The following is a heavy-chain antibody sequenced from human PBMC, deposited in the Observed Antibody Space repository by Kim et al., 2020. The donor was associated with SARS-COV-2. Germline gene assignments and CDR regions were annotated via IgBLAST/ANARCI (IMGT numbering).Heavy chain of an antibody. CDR3: ARGWGNYGMDV. Sequence: TNYNPSLKRRVTISGDMSKNQFSLKLSSVTAADTAVYYCARGWGNYGMDVWGQGTTVTVSS. V-gene: IGHV4-34*01. D-gene: IGHD3-16*01. CDR2: T. J-gene: IGHJ6*02.